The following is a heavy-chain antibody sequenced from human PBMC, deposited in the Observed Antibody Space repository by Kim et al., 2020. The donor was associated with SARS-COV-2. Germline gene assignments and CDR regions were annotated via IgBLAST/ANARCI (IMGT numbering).Heavy chain of an antibody. D-gene: IGHD1-26*01. CDR2: ISPYTGSS. V-gene: IGHV1-18*04. J-gene: IGHJ4*02. Sequence: ASVKVSCKASGYTFTNFGIGWVRQARGQGLEWMGWISPYTGSSYYANKVQARLTMTTDTTTSTAYMELRSLRSDDTAVYYCARSGSYHDGHNDYWGQGTLITVSS. CDR1: GYTFTNFG. CDR3: ARSGSYHDGHNDY.